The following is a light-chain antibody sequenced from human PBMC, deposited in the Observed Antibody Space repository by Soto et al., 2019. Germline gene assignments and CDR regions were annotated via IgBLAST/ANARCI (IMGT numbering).Light chain of an antibody. CDR3: QQLNSYPQT. Sequence: DIQMTQSPSTLCASVGDRVTITCQASRGISSYLAWYQQKPGKAPKLLVYSASTLQSGVPSRFSGSGSGPDFTLTISSLQPEDSATYFCQQLNSYPQTFGQGTRLEIK. CDR2: SAS. CDR1: RGISSY. V-gene: IGKV1-9*01. J-gene: IGKJ5*01.